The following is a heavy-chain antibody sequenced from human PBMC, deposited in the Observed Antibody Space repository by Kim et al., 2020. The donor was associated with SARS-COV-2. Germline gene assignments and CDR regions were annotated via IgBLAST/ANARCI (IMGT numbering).Heavy chain of an antibody. Sequence: GGSLRLSCAASGFTFRSYAMHWVRQAPGKGLEWVAVILYAGSDTYYAGSVKGRFTISRDNSKNTLYLQMDSLTTEDTAVYYCARAPQQQLPDYWGQGTLV. CDR1: GFTFRSYA. CDR2: ILYAGSDT. J-gene: IGHJ4*02. CDR3: ARAPQQQLPDY. V-gene: IGHV3-30*04. D-gene: IGHD6-13*01.